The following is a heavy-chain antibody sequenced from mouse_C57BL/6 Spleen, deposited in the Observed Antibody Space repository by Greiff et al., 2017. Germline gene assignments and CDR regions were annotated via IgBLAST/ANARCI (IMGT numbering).Heavy chain of an antibody. CDR3: ATYYYGSSYEWYFDV. V-gene: IGHV1-53*01. CDR2: IDPSNGGT. Sequence: QVQLQQPGTELVKPGASVKLSCKASGYTFTSYWMHWVKQRPGQGLEWIGNIDPSNGGTNYNEKFKSKATLTVDKSSSTAYMQLSSLTSEDSAVYDCATYYYGSSYEWYFDVWGTGTTVTVSS. CDR1: GYTFTSYW. J-gene: IGHJ1*03. D-gene: IGHD1-1*01.